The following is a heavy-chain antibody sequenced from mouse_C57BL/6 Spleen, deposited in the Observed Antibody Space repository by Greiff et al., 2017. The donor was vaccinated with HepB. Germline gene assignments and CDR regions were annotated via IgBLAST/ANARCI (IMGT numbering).Heavy chain of an antibody. CDR3: LDSSGYGDY. J-gene: IGHJ2*01. CDR2: IYPGDGDT. Sequence: QVQLKQSGPELVKPGASVKISCKASGYAFSSSWMNWVKQRPGKGLEWIGRIYPGDGDTNYNGRFKGKATLTADKSSSTAYMQLSSLTSEDSAVYFCLDSSGYGDYWGQGTTLTVSS. CDR1: GYAFSSSW. V-gene: IGHV1-82*01. D-gene: IGHD3-2*02.